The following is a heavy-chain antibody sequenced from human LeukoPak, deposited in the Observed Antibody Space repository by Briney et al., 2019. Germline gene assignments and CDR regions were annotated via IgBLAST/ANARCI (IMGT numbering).Heavy chain of an antibody. J-gene: IGHJ6*02. CDR1: GGSFSGYY. CDR2: INHSGST. V-gene: IGHV4-34*01. Sequence: SETLSLTCAVYGGSFSGYYWSWIRQPPAKGLEWIGEINHSGSTNYNPSLKSRVTISVDTSKNQFSLKLSSVTAADTAVYYCARGIAYSSSWAPSYGMDVWGQGTTVTVSS. CDR3: ARGIAYSSSWAPSYGMDV. D-gene: IGHD6-13*01.